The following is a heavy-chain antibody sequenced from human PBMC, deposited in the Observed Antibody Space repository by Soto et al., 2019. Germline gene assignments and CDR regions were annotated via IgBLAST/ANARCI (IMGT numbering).Heavy chain of an antibody. D-gene: IGHD3-3*01. J-gene: IGHJ5*02. CDR3: ARTYYDFWSGYYRRWSDP. CDR2: IYYSGST. Sequence: PSETLSLTCTVSGGSISSGDYYWSWIRQPPGKGLEWIGYIYYSGSTYYNPSLKSRVTISVDTSKNQFSLKLSSVTAADTAVYYCARTYYDFWSGYYRRWSDPCAQGTLVTVS. V-gene: IGHV4-30-4*01. CDR1: GGSISSGDYY.